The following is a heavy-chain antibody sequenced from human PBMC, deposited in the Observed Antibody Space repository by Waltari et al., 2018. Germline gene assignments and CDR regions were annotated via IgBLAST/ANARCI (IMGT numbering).Heavy chain of an antibody. CDR1: GYTFTDYY. J-gene: IGHJ4*02. D-gene: IGHD6-19*01. Sequence: EVQLVQSGAEVKKPGATVKISCKASGYTFTDYYMQWVQQAPGKGLEWMGRVDPEDGETIDAEKFQGRVTITADTSTDTAYMELSSLRSEDTAVYYCATDRFRKYSSRPSHYFDYWGQGTLVTVSS. CDR3: ATDRFRKYSSRPSHYFDY. CDR2: VDPEDGET. V-gene: IGHV1-69-2*01.